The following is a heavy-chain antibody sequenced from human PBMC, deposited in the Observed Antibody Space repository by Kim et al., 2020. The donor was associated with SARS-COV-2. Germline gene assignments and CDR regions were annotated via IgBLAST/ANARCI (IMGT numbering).Heavy chain of an antibody. V-gene: IGHV3-43D*03. J-gene: IGHJ4*02. D-gene: IGHD6-13*01. CDR3: AKDMSLGRCSSWYGGLDY. Sequence: GGSLRLSCAASGFTFDDYAMHWVRQAPGKGLEWVSLISWDGGSTSYADSVKGRFTISRDNSKNSLYLQMNSLRAGDTAVYYCAKDMSLGRCSSWYGGLDYWGQGTLVTVSS. CDR1: GFTFDDYA. CDR2: ISWDGGST.